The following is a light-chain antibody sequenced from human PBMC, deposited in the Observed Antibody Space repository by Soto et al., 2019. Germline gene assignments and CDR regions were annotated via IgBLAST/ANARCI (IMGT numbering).Light chain of an antibody. J-gene: IGLJ1*01. CDR2: YRT. V-gene: IGLV1-47*02. CDR3: AAWDASLSACV. Sequence: QSALTQPPSASRTAGQVVTISCSGGDSNIGSNSMYWYQHLPRMARKLLMYYRTQRPSGFPGRLAGSRSGTSASLAIVGLRSEDEAIYYCAAWDASLSACVFGNGTKVTVL. CDR1: DSNIGSNS.